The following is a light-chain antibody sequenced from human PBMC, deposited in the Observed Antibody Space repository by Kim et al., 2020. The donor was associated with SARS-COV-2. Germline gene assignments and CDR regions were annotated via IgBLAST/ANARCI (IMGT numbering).Light chain of an antibody. CDR2: EVS. Sequence: SFTISCTGTSSDVGSYNLVSWYQQHPGKAPKLMIYEVSKRPSGVSNRFSGSKSGNTASLTISGLQAEDEADYYCCSYAGSSTFEWVFGGGTQLTVL. V-gene: IGLV2-23*02. J-gene: IGLJ3*02. CDR1: SSDVGSYNL. CDR3: CSYAGSSTFEWV.